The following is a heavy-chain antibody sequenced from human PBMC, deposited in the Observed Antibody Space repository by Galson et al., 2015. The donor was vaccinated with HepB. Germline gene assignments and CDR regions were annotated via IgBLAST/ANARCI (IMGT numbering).Heavy chain of an antibody. CDR2: IWYDGSYT. D-gene: IGHD1/OR15-1a*01. Sequence: SLRLSCATSGFTFSGYGMHWVRQAPGKGLEWVAVIWYDGSYTYYTDSAKGRFTISRDTSKNTLYLQMNSLRAEDTAVYYCARDGTFPRGYFDFWGQGTVVTVSS. V-gene: IGHV3-33*01. J-gene: IGHJ4*02. CDR1: GFTFSGYG. CDR3: ARDGTFPRGYFDF.